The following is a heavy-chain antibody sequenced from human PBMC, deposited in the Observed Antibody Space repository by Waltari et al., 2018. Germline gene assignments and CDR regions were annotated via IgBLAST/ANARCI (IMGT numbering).Heavy chain of an antibody. CDR3: ARDTSRAYDFWSGYYGMDV. D-gene: IGHD3-3*01. V-gene: IGHV1-69-2*01. Sequence: EVQLVQSGAEVKKPGATVKISCKVSGYTFTDYYMHWVQQAPGKGLEWMGLVDPEDGETIYAEKFQGRVTITRNTSISTAYMELSSLRSEDTAVYYCARDTSRAYDFWSGYYGMDVWGQGTTVTVSS. CDR2: VDPEDGET. J-gene: IGHJ6*02. CDR1: GYTFTDYY.